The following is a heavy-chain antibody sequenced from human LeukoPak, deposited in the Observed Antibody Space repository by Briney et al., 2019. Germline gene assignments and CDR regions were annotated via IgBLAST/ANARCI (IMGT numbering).Heavy chain of an antibody. Sequence: PSETLSLTCTVSGGSISSYYRSWIRQPPGKGLEWIGYIYYSGSTNYNPSLKSRVTISVDTSKNQFSLKLSSVTAADTAVYYCARGQLLRWGFFDYWGQGTLVTVSS. D-gene: IGHD2-2*01. CDR1: GGSISSYY. CDR2: IYYSGST. V-gene: IGHV4-59*01. J-gene: IGHJ4*02. CDR3: ARGQLLRWGFFDY.